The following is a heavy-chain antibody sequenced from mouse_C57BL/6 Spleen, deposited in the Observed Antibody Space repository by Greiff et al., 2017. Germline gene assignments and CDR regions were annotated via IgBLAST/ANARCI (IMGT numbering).Heavy chain of an antibody. V-gene: IGHV1-7*01. CDR3: AISPSTVVAPLRYFDV. CDR2: INPSSGYT. J-gene: IGHJ1*03. D-gene: IGHD1-1*01. Sequence: QVQLQQSGAELAKPGASVKLSCKASGYTFTSYWMHWVKQRPGQGLEWIGYINPSSGYTKYNQKFKDKATLTADKSSSTAYMQLSSLTYEDSAVYYCAISPSTVVAPLRYFDVWGTGTTVTVSS. CDR1: GYTFTSYW.